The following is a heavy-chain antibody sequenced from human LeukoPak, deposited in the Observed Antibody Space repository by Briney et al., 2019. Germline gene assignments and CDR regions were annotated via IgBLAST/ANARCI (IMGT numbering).Heavy chain of an antibody. J-gene: IGHJ4*02. D-gene: IGHD3-3*01. Sequence: PGGSLRLSCAASGFTFSSYAMHWVRQAPGKGLEWVAVISYDGSNKYYADSVKGQFTISRDNSKNTLYLQMNSLRAEDTAVYYCASPPLYDFWSGVAPYYFDYWGQGTLVTVSS. CDR3: ASPPLYDFWSGVAPYYFDY. CDR1: GFTFSSYA. CDR2: ISYDGSNK. V-gene: IGHV3-30*04.